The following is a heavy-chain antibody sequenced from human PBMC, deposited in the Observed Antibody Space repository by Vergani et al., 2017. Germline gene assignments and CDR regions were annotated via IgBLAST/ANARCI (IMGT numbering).Heavy chain of an antibody. V-gene: IGHV3-23*01. CDR1: GGSISSYY. D-gene: IGHD4-17*01. Sequence: VQLQESGPGLVKPSQTLSLTCTVSGGSISSYYWSWIRQPPGKGLEWVSAISGSGGSTYYADSVKGRFTISRDNSKNTLYLQMNSLRAEDTAVYYCAKGWRDYAFDYWGQGTLVTVSS. CDR2: ISGSGGST. CDR3: AKGWRDYAFDY. J-gene: IGHJ4*02.